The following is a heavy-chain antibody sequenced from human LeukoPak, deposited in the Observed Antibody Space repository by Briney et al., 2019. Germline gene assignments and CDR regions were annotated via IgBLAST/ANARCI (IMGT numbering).Heavy chain of an antibody. D-gene: IGHD3-9*01. CDR3: ARLLDDILTGYYRPFYFDY. CDR1: GGSISSSSYY. V-gene: IGHV4-39*01. J-gene: IGHJ4*02. Sequence: AGTLSLTCTVSGGSISSSSYYWGWIRQPPGKGLAWIGSIYYSGSAYYNPSLKSRVTISVDTSKNQFSLKLSSVTAADTAVYYCARLLDDILTGYYRPFYFDYWGQGTLVTVSS. CDR2: IYYSGSA.